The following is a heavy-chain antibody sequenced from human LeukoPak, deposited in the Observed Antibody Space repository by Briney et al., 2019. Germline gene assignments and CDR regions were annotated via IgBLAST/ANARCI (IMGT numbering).Heavy chain of an antibody. J-gene: IGHJ5*02. CDR1: GYTFTGYY. D-gene: IGHD1-7*01. Sequence: ASVKVSCKASGYTFTGYYMHWVRQAPGQGLEWMGWISPNSGGTNYAQKFQGRVTMTRDTSISTAYMELSRLRSDDTAVYYCARVSFRLELAFDPWGQGTLVTVSS. CDR2: ISPNSGGT. CDR3: ARVSFRLELAFDP. V-gene: IGHV1-2*02.